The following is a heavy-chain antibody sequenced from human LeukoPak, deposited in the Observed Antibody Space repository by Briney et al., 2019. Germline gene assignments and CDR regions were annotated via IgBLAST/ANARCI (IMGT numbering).Heavy chain of an antibody. D-gene: IGHD2-15*01. CDR3: ARVIVVVVAATHWDYYYYYMDV. Sequence: GGSLRLSCAASEFSVGSNYMTWVRQAPGKGLEWVSLIYSGGSTYYADSVKGRFTISRDNSKNTLYLQMNSLRAEDTAVYYCARVIVVVVAATHWDYYYYYMDVWGKGTTVTISS. CDR2: IYSGGST. V-gene: IGHV3-66*01. CDR1: EFSVGSNY. J-gene: IGHJ6*03.